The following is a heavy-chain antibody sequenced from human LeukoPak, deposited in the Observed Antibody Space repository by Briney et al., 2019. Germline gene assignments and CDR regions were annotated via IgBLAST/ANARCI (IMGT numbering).Heavy chain of an antibody. J-gene: IGHJ5*01. Sequence: ASVKVSCKASGYTFTGYYMHWVRQAPGQGLEWMGWINPNSGGTNYAQKFQGRVTMTRDTSISTAYMELSRLRSDDTAVYYCAREDRYYDSSGYLVNWSDSWGQGTLVTVSS. CDR1: GYTFTGYY. D-gene: IGHD3-22*01. V-gene: IGHV1-2*02. CDR3: AREDRYYDSSGYLVNWSDS. CDR2: INPNSGGT.